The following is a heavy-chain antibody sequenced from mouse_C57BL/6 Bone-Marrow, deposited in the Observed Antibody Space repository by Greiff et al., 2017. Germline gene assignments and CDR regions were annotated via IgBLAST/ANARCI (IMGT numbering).Heavy chain of an antibody. Sequence: QVHVKQPGAELVKPGASVKLSCKASGYTFTSYWMQWVKQRPGQGLEWIGEIDPSDSYTNYNQKFKGKATLTVDTSSSTAYMQLSSLTSEDSAVYYCAREGLLRSLAMDYWGQGTSVTVSS. CDR1: GYTFTSYW. J-gene: IGHJ4*01. CDR2: IDPSDSYT. V-gene: IGHV1-50*01. CDR3: AREGLLRSLAMDY. D-gene: IGHD1-1*01.